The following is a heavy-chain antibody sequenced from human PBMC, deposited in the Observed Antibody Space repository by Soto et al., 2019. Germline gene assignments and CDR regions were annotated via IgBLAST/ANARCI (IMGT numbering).Heavy chain of an antibody. J-gene: IGHJ4*02. D-gene: IGHD6-13*01. V-gene: IGHV4-4*02. CDR3: ARASATIAAAAIFDY. CDR1: GCAISNSKW. CDR2: IYQSGST. Sequence: PSDTLSPTSAASGCAISNSKWWSWFRQPPGKGLEWIGEIYQSGSTNYNPSLESRVRMSVDKSRNQFSLKLTSVSAADTAVYYCARASATIAAAAIFDYWGQGTLVTVS.